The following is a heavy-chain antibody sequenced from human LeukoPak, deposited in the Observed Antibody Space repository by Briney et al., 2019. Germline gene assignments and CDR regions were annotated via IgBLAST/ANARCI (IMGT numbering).Heavy chain of an antibody. J-gene: IGHJ3*02. D-gene: IGHD3-16*01. CDR2: INPSGGST. CDR3: ARDIFYDYVWGSNDAFDI. Sequence: ASVKVSCKASGYTFTSYYMHWVRQAPGQGLEWMGIINPSGGSTSYAQKFQGRVTMTRDMSTSTVYMELSSLRSEDTAVYYCARDIFYDYVWGSNDAFDIWGQGTMVTVSS. V-gene: IGHV1-46*01. CDR1: GYTFTSYY.